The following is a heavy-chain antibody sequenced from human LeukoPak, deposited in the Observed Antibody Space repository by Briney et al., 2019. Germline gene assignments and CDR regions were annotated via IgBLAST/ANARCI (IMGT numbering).Heavy chain of an antibody. CDR1: GGSISSYY. J-gene: IGHJ5*02. Sequence: SETLSLTCTVSGGSISSYYWNWVRQPPGKGLEWIGNIYSRGSTDYNPSLSSRVTISRDTSKFQFYMRLNSVTAEDTAVYYCARADPNASGYFYRFNWFDPWGQGTLVTVSS. V-gene: IGHV4-59*01. D-gene: IGHD3-10*01. CDR2: IYSRGST. CDR3: ARADPNASGYFYRFNWFDP.